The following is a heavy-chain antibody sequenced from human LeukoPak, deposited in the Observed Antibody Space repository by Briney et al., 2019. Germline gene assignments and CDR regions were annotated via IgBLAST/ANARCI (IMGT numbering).Heavy chain of an antibody. Sequence: GESLKISCKGSGYSLTSYWIGWVRQMPGKGLEWMGIIYPGDSDTRYSPSFQGQVTISADKSISTASLQWSSLKASDTAMYSCAAVAIAVAGFAYWGQGTLVTASS. CDR3: AAVAIAVAGFAY. CDR1: GYSLTSYW. D-gene: IGHD6-19*01. V-gene: IGHV5-51*01. CDR2: IYPGDSDT. J-gene: IGHJ4*02.